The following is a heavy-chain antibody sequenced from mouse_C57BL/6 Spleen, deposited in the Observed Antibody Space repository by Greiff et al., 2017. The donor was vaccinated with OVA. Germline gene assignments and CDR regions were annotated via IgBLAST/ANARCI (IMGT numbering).Heavy chain of an antibody. CDR2: IDPSDSYT. Sequence: GLQWIGEIDPSDSYTNYNQKFKGKATLTVDTSSSTAYMQLSSLTSEDSAVYYCSRDITTVGFDYWGQGTTLTVSS. CDR3: SRDITTVGFDY. D-gene: IGHD1-1*01. J-gene: IGHJ2*01. V-gene: IGHV1-50*01.